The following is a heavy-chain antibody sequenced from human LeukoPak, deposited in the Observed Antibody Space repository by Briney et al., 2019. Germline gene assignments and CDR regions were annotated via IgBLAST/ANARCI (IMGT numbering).Heavy chain of an antibody. CDR2: VVGHTCHT. CDR3: VTVGRLHYVLED. V-gene: IGHV1-18*01. J-gene: IGHJ4*02. Sequence: ASVTVSCKTSGHTFPKNGISWVRQAPGQGLEWMGWVVGHTCHTKYTQKFQGRVIMTTDTSTATSYMELRSLKSDDTAIYYCVTVGRLHYVLEDWGQGTLVTVSS. CDR1: GHTFPKNG. D-gene: IGHD3-3*01.